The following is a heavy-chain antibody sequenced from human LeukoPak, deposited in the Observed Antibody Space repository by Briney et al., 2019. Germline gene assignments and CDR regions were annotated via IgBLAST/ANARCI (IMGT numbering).Heavy chain of an antibody. CDR3: AKDPRRYSRTGGYFDY. V-gene: IGHV3-30*18. J-gene: IGHJ4*02. CDR1: GFTFSSYA. Sequence: GGSLRLSCAASGFTFSSYAMSWVRQAPGKGLEWVSFISYDGSNKYYADSVKGRFTISRDNSKNTLYLQMISLRTEDTAVYYCAKDPRRYSRTGGYFDYWGQGTLVTVSS. CDR2: ISYDGSNK. D-gene: IGHD6-13*01.